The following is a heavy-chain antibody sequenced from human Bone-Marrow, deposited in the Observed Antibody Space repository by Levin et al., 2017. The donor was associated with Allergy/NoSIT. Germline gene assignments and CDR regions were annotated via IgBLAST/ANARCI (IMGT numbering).Heavy chain of an antibody. V-gene: IGHV4-39*01. Sequence: PSETLSLTCIVSGDSVTTNTYHWAWIRQAPGKAPEWIGSLHYTGTTKYHPSLQSRVTISVDTSKNEFSLRLTSVTAADTAVYFCARDGYCSSVTCGPYGMGVWGQGTTVIVSS. CDR3: ARDGYCSSVTCGPYGMGV. CDR2: LHYTGTT. J-gene: IGHJ6*01. CDR1: GDSVTTNTYH. D-gene: IGHD2-15*01.